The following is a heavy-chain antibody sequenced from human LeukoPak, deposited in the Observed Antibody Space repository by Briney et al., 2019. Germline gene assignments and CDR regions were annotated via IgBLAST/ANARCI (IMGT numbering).Heavy chain of an antibody. J-gene: IGHJ6*03. CDR1: GDSVSSNSAA. CDR3: AREEVAVHYYYYYMDV. Sequence: SQTLSLTCAISGDSVSSNSAAWNWIRQSPSRGLEWLGRTYYRSKWYNDYAVSVKGRITINPDTSKNQFSLQLNSVTPEDTAVYYCAREEVAVHYYYYYMDVWGKGTTVTISS. D-gene: IGHD5-24*01. V-gene: IGHV6-1*01. CDR2: TYYRSKWYN.